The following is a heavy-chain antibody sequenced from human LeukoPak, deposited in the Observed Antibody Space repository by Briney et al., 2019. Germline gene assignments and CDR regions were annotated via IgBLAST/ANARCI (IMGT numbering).Heavy chain of an antibody. V-gene: IGHV3-74*01. CDR2: IDSDGSTT. D-gene: IGHD1-1*01. Sequence: GGSLRLSCAASGFTFSGYWMHWVRQAPGKGLVWVSRIDSDGSTTNYADSVKGRFTISRDNAKNTLYLQQNSLRVEDTAVYYCARDTRYSPDYWGQGTLVTVSS. J-gene: IGHJ4*02. CDR1: GFTFSGYW. CDR3: ARDTRYSPDY.